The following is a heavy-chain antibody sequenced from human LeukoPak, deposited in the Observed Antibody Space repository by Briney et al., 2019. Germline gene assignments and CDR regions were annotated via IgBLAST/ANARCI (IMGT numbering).Heavy chain of an antibody. CDR3: AKADGSWTYVP. Sequence: GGSLRLSCAASGSTFSSYAMSWVRQAPGKGLEWVSAISASGGSTHYADSVKGRFTISRDNPKNTLFLQMNSLRAEDTAVYYCAKADGSWTYVPWGQGTLVTVSS. CDR2: ISASGGST. J-gene: IGHJ5*02. D-gene: IGHD5-24*01. V-gene: IGHV3-23*01. CDR1: GSTFSSYA.